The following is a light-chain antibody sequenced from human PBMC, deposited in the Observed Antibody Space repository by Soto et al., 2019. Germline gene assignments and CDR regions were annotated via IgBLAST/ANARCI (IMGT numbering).Light chain of an antibody. CDR3: LQDYNYPWT. CDR2: AAS. J-gene: IGKJ1*01. CDR1: QGIGND. Sequence: AIQMTQSPSSLSASVGDRVTITCRASQGIGNDLGWYQEKPGKAPNLLIYAASNLQSGVPSRFSGSGSCTDFTLTISSLQPEDFATYYCLQDYNYPWTFGQGTKVDIK. V-gene: IGKV1-6*01.